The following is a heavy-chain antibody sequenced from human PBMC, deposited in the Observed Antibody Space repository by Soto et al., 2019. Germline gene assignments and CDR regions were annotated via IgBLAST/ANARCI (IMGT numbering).Heavy chain of an antibody. CDR2: MGGAGAR. V-gene: IGHV3-13*03. CDR3: TRAAFGDGMDL. Sequence: EVQLVESGGGLVQPGGSLRLSCAAFGFTYNSYDMHWVRQVSGKGLEWVSSMGGAGAREYADSVKGQFIIFRDNAKNSLYLQMDSLRAGDTAVYYCTRAAFGDGMDLWGQGTPVTVSS. CDR1: GFTYNSYD. J-gene: IGHJ6*02. D-gene: IGHD3-10*01.